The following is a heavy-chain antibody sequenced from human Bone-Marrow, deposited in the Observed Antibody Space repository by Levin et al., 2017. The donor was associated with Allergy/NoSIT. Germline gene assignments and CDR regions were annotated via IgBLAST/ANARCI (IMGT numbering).Heavy chain of an antibody. Sequence: HPGGSLRLSCAASGFTFSKYWMNWVRQAPGKGLEWVANIKEDGSRKYYVDSMKGRITISRDNAKNSLYLQMNSLRVEDTAVYFCTRGGETSYDPDYWGQGTLVTVSS. V-gene: IGHV3-7*01. D-gene: IGHD3-22*01. CDR3: TRGGETSYDPDY. J-gene: IGHJ4*02. CDR2: IKEDGSRK. CDR1: GFTFSKYW.